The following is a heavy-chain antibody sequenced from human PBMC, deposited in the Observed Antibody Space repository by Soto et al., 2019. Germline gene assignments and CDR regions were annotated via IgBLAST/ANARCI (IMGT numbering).Heavy chain of an antibody. CDR3: ARDAADWFDT. CDR1: GGSFSGYY. D-gene: IGHD6-13*01. J-gene: IGHJ5*02. V-gene: IGHV4-34*01. CDR2: INHSGST. Sequence: PSETLSLTCAVYGGSFSGYYWSWIRQHPGKGLEWIGEINHSGSTNYNPSLKSRVTISVDTSKNQFSLKLSSVTAADTAVYYCARDAADWFDTWGQGTLGTVSS.